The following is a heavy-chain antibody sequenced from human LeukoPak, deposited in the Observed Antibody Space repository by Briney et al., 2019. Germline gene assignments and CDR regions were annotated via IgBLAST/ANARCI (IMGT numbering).Heavy chain of an antibody. CDR2: ISGSGGST. V-gene: IGHV3-23*01. CDR3: AQHSNPPYHFEL. J-gene: IGHJ4*02. Sequence: GGSLRLSCAASGFTFSSYAMSWVRQAPGKGLEWVSAISGSGGSTYYADSVKGRFTISRDNSKKTMYLQMNSLRAEDTAVYYFAQHSNPPYHFELWGQGTLVPVFS. D-gene: IGHD4-11*01. CDR1: GFTFSSYA.